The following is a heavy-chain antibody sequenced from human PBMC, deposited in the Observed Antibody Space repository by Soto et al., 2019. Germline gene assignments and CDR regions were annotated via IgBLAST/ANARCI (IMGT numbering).Heavy chain of an antibody. CDR2: MNPNSGNT. CDR1: GYTFTSYD. CDR3: ARVAVAGTRYVSLYYFDI. D-gene: IGHD6-19*01. J-gene: IGHJ3*02. V-gene: IGHV1-8*01. Sequence: QVQLVQSGAEVKKPGASVKVSCKASGYTFTSYDINWVRQATGQGLEWVGWMNPNSGNTGYAQKFQGRVTSTRNTSISTAYRELSSLRSEDTAVYYCARVAVAGTRYVSLYYFDIWGQGTMVTVSS.